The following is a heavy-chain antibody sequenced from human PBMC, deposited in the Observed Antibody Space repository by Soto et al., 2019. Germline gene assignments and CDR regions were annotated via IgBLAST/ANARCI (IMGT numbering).Heavy chain of an antibody. V-gene: IGHV4-38-2*02. D-gene: IGHD1-26*01. Sequence: SETLSLTCAVSGYSISSGYYWGWIRQPPGKGLEWIGSIYHSGSTYYNPSLKSRVTISVDTSKNQFSLKLSSVTAADTAVYYCARDRGVGATLFDYWGQGTLVTVSS. CDR2: IYHSGST. CDR1: GYSISSGYY. CDR3: ARDRGVGATLFDY. J-gene: IGHJ4*02.